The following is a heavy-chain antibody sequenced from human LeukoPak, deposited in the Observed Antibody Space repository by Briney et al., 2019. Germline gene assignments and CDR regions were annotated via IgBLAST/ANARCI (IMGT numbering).Heavy chain of an antibody. CDR2: ISGSGSMT. Sequence: GGSLRLSCAASGFTFSSFAMGWVRQAPGKGLEWVSAISGSGSMTYYADSVKGRFTVSRDHSKITLYLQMNSLRAKDTDVYYCAKSRARREGSSGSIDYWGQGTLVTVSS. V-gene: IGHV3-23*01. CDR1: GFTFSSFA. CDR3: AKSRARREGSSGSIDY. J-gene: IGHJ4*02. D-gene: IGHD3-22*01.